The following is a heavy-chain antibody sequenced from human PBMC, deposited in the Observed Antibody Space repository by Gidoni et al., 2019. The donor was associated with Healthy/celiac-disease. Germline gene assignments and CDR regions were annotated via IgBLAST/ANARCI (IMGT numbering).Heavy chain of an antibody. J-gene: IGHJ5*02. CDR2: ISGSGGST. D-gene: IGHD2-2*01. V-gene: IGHV3-23*01. Sequence: LGWVSAISGSGGSTYYADSVKGRFTISRDNSKNTLYLQMNSLRAEDTAVYYCAKDRDIVVVPTGGWFDPWGQGTLVTVSS. CDR3: AKDRDIVVVPTGGWFDP.